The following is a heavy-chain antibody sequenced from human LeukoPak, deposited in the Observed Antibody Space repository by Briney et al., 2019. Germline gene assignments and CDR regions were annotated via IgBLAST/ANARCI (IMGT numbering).Heavy chain of an antibody. CDR2: INTSGGST. CDR1: GFTFRHYD. V-gene: IGHV3-23*01. J-gene: IGHJ6*03. CDR3: AKDQPDYGGNYYYYYMDV. D-gene: IGHD4-23*01. Sequence: PGGSLRLSCVASGFTFRHYDMSWVRQAPGKGLEWVSSINTSGGSTYYADSLQGRFTISRDNSKNTLHLQMNSLRAEDTAVYYCAKDQPDYGGNYYYYYMDVWGKGTTVTISS.